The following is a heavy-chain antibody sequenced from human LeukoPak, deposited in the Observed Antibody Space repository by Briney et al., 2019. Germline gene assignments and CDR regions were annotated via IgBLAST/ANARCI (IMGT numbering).Heavy chain of an antibody. Sequence: SETLSLTCTVSGGSISSYYWSWIRQPPGKGLEWIGYIYYSGSTNYNPSLRSRVTISVDTSKNRFSLNLKYVTAADTAVYYCARGYCSSSTCQYGDYWGQGTLVTVSS. CDR1: GGSISSYY. V-gene: IGHV4-59*01. CDR3: ARGYCSSSTCQYGDY. D-gene: IGHD2-2*01. CDR2: IYYSGST. J-gene: IGHJ4*02.